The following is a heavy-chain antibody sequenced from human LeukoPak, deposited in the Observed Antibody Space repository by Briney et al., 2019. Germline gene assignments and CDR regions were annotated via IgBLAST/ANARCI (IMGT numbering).Heavy chain of an antibody. D-gene: IGHD3-22*01. CDR3: AREGGGYYDSSGYGYFQH. V-gene: IGHV3-30-3*01. Sequence: GGSLGLSCAASGFTFSSYAMHWVRQAPGKGLEWVAVISYDGSNKYYADSVKGRFTISRDNAKNSLYLQMNSLRAEDTAVYYCAREGGGYYDSSGYGYFQHWGQGTLVTVSS. CDR1: GFTFSSYA. CDR2: ISYDGSNK. J-gene: IGHJ1*01.